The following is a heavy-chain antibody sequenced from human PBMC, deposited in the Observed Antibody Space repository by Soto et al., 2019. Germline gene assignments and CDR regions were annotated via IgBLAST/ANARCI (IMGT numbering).Heavy chain of an antibody. V-gene: IGHV1-69*12. CDR3: ASDTTPRISTSSGGYFDY. J-gene: IGHJ4*02. CDR1: GGTFSSYA. CDR2: IIPIFGTA. D-gene: IGHD2-2*01. Sequence: QVQLVQSGAEVKKPGSSVKVSCKASGGTFSSYAISWVRQAPGQGLEWMGGIIPIFGTANYAQKFQGRVTITADESTSTAYMELSSLRSEDMAVYYCASDTTPRISTSSGGYFDYWGQGTLVTVSS.